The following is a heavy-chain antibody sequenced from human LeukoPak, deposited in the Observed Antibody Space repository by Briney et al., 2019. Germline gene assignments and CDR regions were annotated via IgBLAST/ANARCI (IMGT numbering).Heavy chain of an antibody. D-gene: IGHD2-2*01. V-gene: IGHV3-9*01. Sequence: PGGSLRLSCAASGFTFDDYAMHWVRQAPGKGLEWVSGISWNSGSIGYADSVKGRFTISRDNAKNSLYLQMNSLRAEDTALYYCAKDFRGFRCSSTSCYYAFDIWGQGTMVTVSS. CDR2: ISWNSGSI. CDR3: AKDFRGFRCSSTSCYYAFDI. J-gene: IGHJ3*02. CDR1: GFTFDDYA.